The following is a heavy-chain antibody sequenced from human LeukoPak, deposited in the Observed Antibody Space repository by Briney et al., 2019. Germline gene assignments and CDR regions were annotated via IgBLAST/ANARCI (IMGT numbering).Heavy chain of an antibody. CDR2: ISYDGSNK. V-gene: IGHV3-30*04. Sequence: GGSLRLSCAASGFTFSSYAMHWVRQAPGKGLEWVAVISYDGSNKYYADSVKGRFTISRDNSKNTLYLQMNSLRAEDTAVYYCAKDLRRYYDTVDAFDIWGQGTMVTVSS. CDR1: GFTFSSYA. D-gene: IGHD3-9*01. J-gene: IGHJ3*02. CDR3: AKDLRRYYDTVDAFDI.